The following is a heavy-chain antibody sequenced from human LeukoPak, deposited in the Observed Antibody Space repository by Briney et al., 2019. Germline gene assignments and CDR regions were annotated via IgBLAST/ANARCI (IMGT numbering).Heavy chain of an antibody. D-gene: IGHD3-22*01. Sequence: GGSLRLSCAASGFTFSSYSMNWVRQAPGKGLEWVSSISSSSSYIYYADSVKGRFTISRDNAKNSLYLQMNSLRAEDTAVYYCARAHPDYYDSSPSDYWGKGTTATVSS. CDR2: ISSSSSYI. V-gene: IGHV3-21*01. CDR1: GFTFSSYS. CDR3: ARAHPDYYDSSPSDY. J-gene: IGHJ6*04.